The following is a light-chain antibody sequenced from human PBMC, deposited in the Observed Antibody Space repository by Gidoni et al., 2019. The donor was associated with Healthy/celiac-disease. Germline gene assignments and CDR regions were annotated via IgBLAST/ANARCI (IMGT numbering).Light chain of an antibody. CDR1: QSVSSY. CDR2: DAS. Sequence: ELVLTQSPATLSLSPGERATLSCRASQSVSSYLAWYQQKPGQAPRLLIYDASNRATGIPARFSGSGSGTDFTLTISSLEPEDFAVYYCQQRSNWPPALTFGGGIKVEIK. CDR3: QQRSNWPPALT. J-gene: IGKJ4*01. V-gene: IGKV3-11*01.